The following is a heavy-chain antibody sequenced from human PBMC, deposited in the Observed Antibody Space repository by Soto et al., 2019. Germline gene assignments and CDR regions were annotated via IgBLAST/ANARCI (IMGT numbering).Heavy chain of an antibody. V-gene: IGHV4-30-4*01. CDR1: VGPISSGVYY. J-gene: IGHJ5*02. Sequence: SETWSLTCSVSVGPISSGVYYGSWIRHPPGKGLEWIGYIYYSGSTYYNPSLKSRVTISVDTSKNQFSLKLSSVTAADTAVYYCARGDTAMVGNWFDPWGQGTLVTVSS. D-gene: IGHD5-18*01. CDR3: ARGDTAMVGNWFDP. CDR2: IYYSGST.